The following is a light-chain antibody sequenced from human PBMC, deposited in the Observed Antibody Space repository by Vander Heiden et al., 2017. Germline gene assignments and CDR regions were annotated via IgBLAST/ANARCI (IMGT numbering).Light chain of an antibody. Sequence: SSELTQDPAVSVALGQTVRITCQGDSLRSYDASWYQQKPGQAPILVIYGKNNRPSGIPDLFSGFSSGNIASLTITGAQAEDEADYYCNSRDSSGNHPHVVFGGGTKLTVL. V-gene: IGLV3-19*01. CDR1: SLRSYD. J-gene: IGLJ2*01. CDR3: NSRDSSGNHPHVV. CDR2: GKN.